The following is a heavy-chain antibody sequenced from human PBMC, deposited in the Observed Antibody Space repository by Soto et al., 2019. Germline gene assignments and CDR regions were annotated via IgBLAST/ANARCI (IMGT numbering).Heavy chain of an antibody. CDR1: AFTYSDY. CDR2: IYSGGST. CDR3: ARDPPYYDFRLVV. D-gene: IGHD3-3*01. Sequence: GGSLRLSCAASAFTYSDYMSWVRQAPGKGLEWVSLIYSGGSTYYADSVKGRFTISRDNSKNTLYLQMNSLRAEDTAVYYCARDPPYYDFRLVVWGQGTKVTVS. J-gene: IGHJ6*02. V-gene: IGHV3-66*01.